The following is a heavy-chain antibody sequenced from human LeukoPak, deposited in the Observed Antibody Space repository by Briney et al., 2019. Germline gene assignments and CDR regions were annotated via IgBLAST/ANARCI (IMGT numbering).Heavy chain of an antibody. J-gene: IGHJ4*02. D-gene: IGHD2-8*01. Sequence: GGSLRLSCAASGFIFSSYAMSWVRQAPGKGLEWVSTISGSGGSTYYADSVKGRFTIYRDNSKNTVYLQMNSLRAEDTAVYYCAKDGSCINGVCHEDFDYWGQGTLVTVSS. V-gene: IGHV3-23*01. CDR3: AKDGSCINGVCHEDFDY. CDR1: GFIFSSYA. CDR2: ISGSGGST.